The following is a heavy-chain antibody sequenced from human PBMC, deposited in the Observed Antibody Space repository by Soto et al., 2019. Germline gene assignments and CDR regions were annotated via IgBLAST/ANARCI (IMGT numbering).Heavy chain of an antibody. J-gene: IGHJ6*02. V-gene: IGHV5-51*01. CDR3: ARGDYDILTGSYKSYYGMDV. CDR1: GYSFTSYW. D-gene: IGHD3-9*01. Sequence: HGESLKISCKGSGYSFTSYWIGWVRQMPRKGLEWMGIIYPGDSDTRYSPSFQGQVTISADKSINTAYLQWSSLKASDTAMYYCARGDYDILTGSYKSYYGMDVWGQGTTVTVSS. CDR2: IYPGDSDT.